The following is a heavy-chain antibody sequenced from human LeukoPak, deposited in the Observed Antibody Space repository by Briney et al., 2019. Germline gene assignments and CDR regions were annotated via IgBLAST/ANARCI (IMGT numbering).Heavy chain of an antibody. V-gene: IGHV3-30*18. CDR3: AKDSCGGDCYSLDY. D-gene: IGHD2-21*02. J-gene: IGHJ4*02. Sequence: GGSLRLSCAASGFTFSSYGMHWVRQAPGKGLEWVAVISYDGSNKYYADSVKGRFTISRDSSKNTLYLQMNSLRAEDTAVYYCAKDSCGGDCYSLDYWGQGTLVTVSS. CDR1: GFTFSSYG. CDR2: ISYDGSNK.